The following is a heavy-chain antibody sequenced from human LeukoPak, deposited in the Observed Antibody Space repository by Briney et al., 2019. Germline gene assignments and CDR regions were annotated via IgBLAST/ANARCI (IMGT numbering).Heavy chain of an antibody. J-gene: IGHJ4*02. D-gene: IGHD1-1*01. CDR2: IRSKAQNYAT. V-gene: IGHV3-73*01. CDR3: SGWKGGDDC. CDR1: GFTFSDSA. Sequence: GGSLKLSCSASGFTFSDSAMHWVRQASGKGLEWVGHIRSKAQNYATAYAASVRGRFTISRDDSKNTAYLQMNSLKTEDTAVYYCSGWKGGDDCWGQGALATVSS.